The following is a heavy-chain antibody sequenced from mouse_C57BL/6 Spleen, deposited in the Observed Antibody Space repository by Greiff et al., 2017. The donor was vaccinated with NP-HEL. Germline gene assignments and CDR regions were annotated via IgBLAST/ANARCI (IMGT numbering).Heavy chain of an antibody. CDR3: ARSGGSNYEERSWFAY. CDR2: IDPNSGGT. D-gene: IGHD1-1*01. Sequence: VQLQQSGAELVKPGASVKLSCKASGYTFTSYWMHWVKQRPGRGLEWIGRIDPNSGGTKYNEKFKSKATLTVDKPSSTAYMQLSSLTSEDSAFYYCARSGGSNYEERSWFAYWGQGTLVTVSA. CDR1: GYTFTSYW. V-gene: IGHV1-72*01. J-gene: IGHJ3*01.